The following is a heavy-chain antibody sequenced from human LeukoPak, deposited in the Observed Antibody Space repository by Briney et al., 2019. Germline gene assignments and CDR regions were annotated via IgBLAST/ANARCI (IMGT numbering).Heavy chain of an antibody. CDR1: GGSFSGDY. Sequence: SVTLSLTCAVYGGSFSGDYWSWSRQPPGKGLEWIGEINHSGSTNYNPSLKSRVTISVDTSKNQFSLKLSSVTAADTAVYYCARSYKYYYGSGSPRSPFGPWGQGTLVTVSP. CDR3: ARSYKYYYGSGSPRSPFGP. CDR2: INHSGST. V-gene: IGHV4-34*01. J-gene: IGHJ5*02. D-gene: IGHD3-10*01.